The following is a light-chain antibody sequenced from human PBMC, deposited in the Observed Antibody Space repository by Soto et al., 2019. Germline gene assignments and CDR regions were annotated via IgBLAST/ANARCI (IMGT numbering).Light chain of an antibody. J-gene: IGLJ3*02. Sequence: QCALTQPASVSGSPGQSITISCTGTSSDVGGYNYVSWYQQHPGKAPKLMIYDVTNRPSGVSNRCSGSKSGNTASLTISGLPAEDEADYYCSSYTSSSTPLVFGGGTKLTVL. CDR3: SSYTSSSTPLV. V-gene: IGLV2-14*01. CDR2: DVT. CDR1: SSDVGGYNY.